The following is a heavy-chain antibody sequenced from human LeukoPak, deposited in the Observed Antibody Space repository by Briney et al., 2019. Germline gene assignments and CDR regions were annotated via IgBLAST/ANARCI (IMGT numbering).Heavy chain of an antibody. CDR3: ARGIHDNIF. J-gene: IGHJ4*02. Sequence: PGWSLRLSCAAYGFTISGHWMAGVRQARGKGLEWVADINTEGSERYYVDSVRGRFTISRDNAKNSVYLQMNSLGVEDAAVYYCARGIHDNIFGGQGTQVTVSS. V-gene: IGHV3-7*01. D-gene: IGHD1-1*01. CDR2: INTEGSER. CDR1: GFTISGHW.